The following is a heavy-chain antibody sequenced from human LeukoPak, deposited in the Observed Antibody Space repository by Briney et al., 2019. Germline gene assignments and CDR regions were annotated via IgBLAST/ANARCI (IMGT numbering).Heavy chain of an antibody. Sequence: PSETLSLTCTVSGGSINSYYWSWIRQPPRKGLEWIGYIYYSGSSNYNPSLKSRVTISVDTPKNQFSLKLSSVAAADTAVYYCARMYYYDRSAYYVGAFDIWGQGTMVTVSS. CDR2: IYYSGSS. D-gene: IGHD3-22*01. CDR3: ARMYYYDRSAYYVGAFDI. J-gene: IGHJ3*02. V-gene: IGHV4-59*01. CDR1: GGSINSYY.